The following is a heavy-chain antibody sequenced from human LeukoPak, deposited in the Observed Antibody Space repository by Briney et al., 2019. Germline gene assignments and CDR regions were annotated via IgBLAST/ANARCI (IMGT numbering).Heavy chain of an antibody. Sequence: GGSLRLSCAASGSTFSSYGMHWVRQAPGKGLEGVAGISYDGSNKYYADSVKGRFTISRDNSKNTLHLQMNSLGVEDTAVYYCAKEGGAATNYGMDVWGQGTTVTVSS. CDR1: GSTFSSYG. D-gene: IGHD1-26*01. J-gene: IGHJ6*02. V-gene: IGHV3-30*18. CDR3: AKEGGAATNYGMDV. CDR2: ISYDGSNK.